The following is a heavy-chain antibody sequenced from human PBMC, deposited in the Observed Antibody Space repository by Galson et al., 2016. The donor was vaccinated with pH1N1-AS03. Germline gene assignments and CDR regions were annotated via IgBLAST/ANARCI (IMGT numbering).Heavy chain of an antibody. Sequence: SLRLSCAASGFTFNIYAMTWVRQAPGMRLEWVSGINGGGHMTQYADSVRGRFTISRDNSENTVYLQMNSLRAEDTAMYYCATGDLGSYCFDPWGQGTLVTVSS. CDR3: ATGDLGSYCFDP. CDR2: INGGGHMT. J-gene: IGHJ5*01. V-gene: IGHV3-23*01. CDR1: GFTFNIYA. D-gene: IGHD3-10*01.